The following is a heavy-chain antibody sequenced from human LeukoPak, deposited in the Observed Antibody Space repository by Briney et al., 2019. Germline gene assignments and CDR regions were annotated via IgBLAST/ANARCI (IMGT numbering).Heavy chain of an antibody. V-gene: IGHV3-23*01. CDR1: GFTFSSYA. CDR3: AKDLVRGELGHTLGAFDI. J-gene: IGHJ3*02. Sequence: PGRSLRLSCAASGFTFSSYAMSWVRQAPGRGLEWVSAISGSGGSTYYADSVKGRFTISRDNSKNTLYLQMNSLRAEDTAVYYCAKDLVRGELGHTLGAFDIWGQGTMVTVSS. D-gene: IGHD7-27*01. CDR2: ISGSGGST.